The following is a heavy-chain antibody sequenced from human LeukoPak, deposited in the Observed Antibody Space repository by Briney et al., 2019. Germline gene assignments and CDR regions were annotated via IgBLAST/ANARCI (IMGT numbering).Heavy chain of an antibody. V-gene: IGHV3-21*01. J-gene: IGHJ4*02. CDR2: ISSSSSYI. Sequence: GGSLRLSCAASGFTFSSYSMNWVRQAPGKGLEWVSSISSSSSYIYYADSVKGRFTISRDNAKNSLYLQINSLRAEDTAVYYCARDNPDRYCSSTSCYQDYWGQGTLVTVSS. CDR3: ARDNPDRYCSSTSCYQDY. CDR1: GFTFSSYS. D-gene: IGHD2-2*01.